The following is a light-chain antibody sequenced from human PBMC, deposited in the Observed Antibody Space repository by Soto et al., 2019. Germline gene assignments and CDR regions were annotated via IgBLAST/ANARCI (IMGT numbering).Light chain of an antibody. CDR2: DAS. V-gene: IGKV1-5*01. Sequence: DIQMTQSPSTLSASVGDRVTITCRASQSIGSWLAWYQQKPGKAPKLLIYDASSLQSGVPSRFSGSGSGTEFTLTISSLQPDDFATYYCQQHNSYPWTFGQGTKVDIK. CDR1: QSIGSW. J-gene: IGKJ1*01. CDR3: QQHNSYPWT.